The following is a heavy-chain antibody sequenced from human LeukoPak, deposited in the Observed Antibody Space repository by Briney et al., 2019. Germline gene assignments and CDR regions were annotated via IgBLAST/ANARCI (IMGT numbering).Heavy chain of an antibody. Sequence: GGSLRLSCAASGFTFSSYAMSWVRQAPGKGLEWVSAIRRTGGSTYYADSVKGRFTISRGNSKNTLYLQMNSLRAEDTAVYYCANTDYYDTSALDYWGQGTLVTVSS. D-gene: IGHD3-22*01. J-gene: IGHJ4*01. CDR2: IRRTGGST. CDR3: ANTDYYDTSALDY. V-gene: IGHV3-23*01. CDR1: GFTFSSYA.